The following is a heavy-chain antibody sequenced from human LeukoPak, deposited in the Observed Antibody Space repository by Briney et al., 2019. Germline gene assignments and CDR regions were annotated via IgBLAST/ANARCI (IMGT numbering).Heavy chain of an antibody. CDR3: AKDSGNGELWFGEWYMDV. Sequence: GGSLRLSCAASGFTFDDYAMHWVRQAPGRGLEWVSLISWDGGSTYYADSVKGRFTISRDNSKNSLYLQMNSLRAEDTALYYCAKDSGNGELWFGEWYMDVWGKGTTVTVSS. D-gene: IGHD3-10*01. CDR1: GFTFDDYA. CDR2: ISWDGGST. V-gene: IGHV3-43D*03. J-gene: IGHJ6*03.